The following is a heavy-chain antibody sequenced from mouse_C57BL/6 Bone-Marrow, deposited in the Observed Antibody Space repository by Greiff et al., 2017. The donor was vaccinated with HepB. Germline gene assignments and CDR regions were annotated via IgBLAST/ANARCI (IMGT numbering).Heavy chain of an antibody. D-gene: IGHD2-2*01. Sequence: EVKVEESGPGLVKPSQSLSLTCSVTGYSITSGYYWNWIRQFPGNKLEWMGYISYDGSNNYNPSLKNRISITRDTSKNQFFLKLNSVTTEDTATYYCARGSTMVTTCFDYWGQGTTLTVSS. CDR1: GYSITSGYY. J-gene: IGHJ2*01. CDR2: ISYDGSN. CDR3: ARGSTMVTTCFDY. V-gene: IGHV3-6*01.